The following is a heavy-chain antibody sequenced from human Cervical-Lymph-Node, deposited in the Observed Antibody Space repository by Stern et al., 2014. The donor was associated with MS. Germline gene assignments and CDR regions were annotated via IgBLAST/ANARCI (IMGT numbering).Heavy chain of an antibody. CDR2: ISAYNGNT. CDR3: ARDSSSSWPLYGMDV. J-gene: IGHJ6*02. CDR1: GYTFTSYG. D-gene: IGHD2-2*01. Sequence: QVQLMQSGAEVKKPGASVTVSCKASGYTFTSYGVNWVRQAPGQGLEWMGWISAYNGNTDYAQKFPGRVTVTTDTSTTTVYMELRSLRSDDTAFYYCARDSSSSWPLYGMDVWGQGTTVTVSS. V-gene: IGHV1-18*01.